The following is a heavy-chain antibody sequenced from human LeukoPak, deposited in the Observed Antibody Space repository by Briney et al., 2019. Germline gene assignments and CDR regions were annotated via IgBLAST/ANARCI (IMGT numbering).Heavy chain of an antibody. CDR1: GGSISSGGYY. CDR2: IYYSGST. CDR3: ARTTGIAAAFDY. D-gene: IGHD6-13*01. V-gene: IGHV4-31*03. Sequence: PSETLSLTCTVSGGSISSGGYYWSWIRQHPGKGLEWIGYIYYSGSTYYNPSLKSRVTISVDTSKNQFSLKLSSVTAADTAVYYCARTTGIAAAFDYWGQGTLVTVSS. J-gene: IGHJ4*02.